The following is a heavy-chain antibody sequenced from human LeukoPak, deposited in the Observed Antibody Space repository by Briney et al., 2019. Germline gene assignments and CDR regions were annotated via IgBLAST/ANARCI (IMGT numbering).Heavy chain of an antibody. V-gene: IGHV1-2*02. CDR1: GYTFTGYF. CDR3: ARALDYYDGPGGDAFDI. J-gene: IGHJ3*02. CDR2: INTKIGTT. Sequence: GASVKVSCKTSGYTFTGYFMHWVRQAPGQGPEWMGWINTKIGTTNYAQKFQGRVTMTRDMSISTAYMELSRLTSDDTAVYYCARALDYYDGPGGDAFDIWGQGTVVTVSS. D-gene: IGHD3-22*01.